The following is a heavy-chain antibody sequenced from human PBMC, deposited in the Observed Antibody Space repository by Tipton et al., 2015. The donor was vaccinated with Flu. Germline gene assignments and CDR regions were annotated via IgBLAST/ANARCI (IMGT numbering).Heavy chain of an antibody. V-gene: IGHV1-8*01. CDR3: ARMGAVAGDF. J-gene: IGHJ4*02. CDR2: LNPQNGDT. CDR1: GYTFIDFD. D-gene: IGHD6-19*01. Sequence: QLVQSGAEVKKPGASVKVSCKASGYTFIDFDINWVRQAPGQGLEWMGWLNPQNGDTGYAQKFQGRVTMTRDTSINTAYMELNNLTPEDTAVYYCARMGAVAGDFWGQGMLVTVSS.